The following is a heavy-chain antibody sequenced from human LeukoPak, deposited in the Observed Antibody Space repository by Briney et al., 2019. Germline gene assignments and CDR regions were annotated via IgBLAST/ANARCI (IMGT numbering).Heavy chain of an antibody. CDR3: AKYYYDSSGYPKHAFDI. V-gene: IGHV3-23*01. Sequence: GGSLRLSCAASGFTFSSYAMSWVRQAPGKGLEWVSAISGSGGSTYYADSVKGRFTISRDNSKNTLYLQMNSLRAEDTAVYYCAKYYYDSSGYPKHAFDIWGQGTMVTVSS. CDR1: GFTFSSYA. CDR2: ISGSGGST. J-gene: IGHJ3*02. D-gene: IGHD3-22*01.